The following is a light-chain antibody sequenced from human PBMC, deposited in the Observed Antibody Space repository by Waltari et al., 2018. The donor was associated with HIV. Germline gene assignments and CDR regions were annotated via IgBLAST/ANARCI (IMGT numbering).Light chain of an antibody. CDR3: AAWDDSLNGYV. J-gene: IGLJ1*01. CDR2: RNN. V-gene: IGLV1-44*01. CDR1: SSNIGTNS. Sequence: QSVLTQPPSASGTPGHRVTISCSGSSSNIGTNSVNWYQHLPETAPKLLIFRNNQRPSGVPDRSAGSKSGTSASLAISGLQSEDEADYYCAAWDDSLNGYVSGTGTTVTVL.